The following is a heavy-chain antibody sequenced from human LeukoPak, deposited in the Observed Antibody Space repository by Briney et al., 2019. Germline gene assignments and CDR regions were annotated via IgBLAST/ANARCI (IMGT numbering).Heavy chain of an antibody. Sequence: GASVKVSCKGSGFTFISYDINWVRQATGQGLEWMGWMNPNSGNTGYAQKFQGRVTMTRDTSISTAYMELSSLRSEDTAVYYCARSLVPSFLAGFDPWGQGTLVTVSS. V-gene: IGHV1-8*01. CDR2: MNPNSGNT. CDR3: ARSLVPSFLAGFDP. J-gene: IGHJ5*02. D-gene: IGHD2-2*01. CDR1: GFTFISYD.